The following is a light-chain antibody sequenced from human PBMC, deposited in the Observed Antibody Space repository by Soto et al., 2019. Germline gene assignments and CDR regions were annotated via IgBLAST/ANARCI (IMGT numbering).Light chain of an antibody. V-gene: IGLV1-44*01. J-gene: IGLJ3*02. CDR1: SSNIGANT. Sequence: QSVLTQPPSASGTPGQTVTISCSGSSSNIGANTVNWFQHLPGTAPKLLIYSNNQRPSGVPDRVSGSKSGTSVTLAISGLQSEDEAYYYCAAWDARLDGVVFGGGTKLTVL. CDR3: AAWDARLDGVV. CDR2: SNN.